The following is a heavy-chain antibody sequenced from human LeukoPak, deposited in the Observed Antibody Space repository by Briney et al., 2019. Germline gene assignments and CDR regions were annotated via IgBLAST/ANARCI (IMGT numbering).Heavy chain of an antibody. V-gene: IGHV4-34*01. D-gene: IGHD5-12*01. CDR2: INHSGST. CDR1: GGSFSGYY. J-gene: IGHJ3*02. Sequence: SETLSLTCAVYGGSFSGYYWSWIRQPPGKGLEWIGEINHSGSTNYNPSLKSRVTISVDTSKNQFSLKLSSVTAADTAVYYCARVNIRFGIAATIKIVRDAFDIWGQGTMVTVSS. CDR3: ARVNIRFGIAATIKIVRDAFDI.